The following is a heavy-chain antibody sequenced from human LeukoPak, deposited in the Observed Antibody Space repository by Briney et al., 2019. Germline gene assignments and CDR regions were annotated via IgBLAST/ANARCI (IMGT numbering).Heavy chain of an antibody. V-gene: IGHV4-39*07. Sequence: SETLSLTCTVSGGSISSSSYYWGWIRQPPGKGLEWIESIYYSGSTYYNPSLKSRVTISVDTSKNQFSLKLSSVTAADTAVYYCATDYYGSGFLDWYFDLWGRGTLVTVSS. CDR2: IYYSGST. CDR3: ATDYYGSGFLDWYFDL. D-gene: IGHD3-10*01. J-gene: IGHJ2*01. CDR1: GGSISSSSYY.